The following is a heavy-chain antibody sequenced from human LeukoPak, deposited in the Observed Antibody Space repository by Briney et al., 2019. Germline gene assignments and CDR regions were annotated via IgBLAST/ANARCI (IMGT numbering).Heavy chain of an antibody. CDR3: ARHQEVGATLSAFDI. Sequence: SVKVPRKASGGTFSSYAISWVRQAPGQGLERMGRIIPIFGTANYAQKFQGRVTITTDESTSTAYMELSSLRSEDTAVYYCARHQEVGATLSAFDIWGQGTMVTVSS. J-gene: IGHJ3*02. CDR1: GGTFSSYA. D-gene: IGHD1-26*01. V-gene: IGHV1-69*05. CDR2: IIPIFGTA.